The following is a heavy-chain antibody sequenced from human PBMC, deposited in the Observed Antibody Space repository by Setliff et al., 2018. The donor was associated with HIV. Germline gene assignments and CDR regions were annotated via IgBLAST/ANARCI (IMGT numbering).Heavy chain of an antibody. Sequence: PGESLKISCKASGYSFTNYWIGWVRQMPGKGLEWMGVIYPGDSTIRYSPSFQGQVTISADKSISTAYVQWSSLKASDTAMYYCARRLPYCSSSSCYDYYFDYWGQGTLVTVSS. D-gene: IGHD2-2*01. J-gene: IGHJ4*02. CDR1: GYSFTNYW. V-gene: IGHV5-51*01. CDR3: ARRLPYCSSSSCYDYYFDY. CDR2: IYPGDSTI.